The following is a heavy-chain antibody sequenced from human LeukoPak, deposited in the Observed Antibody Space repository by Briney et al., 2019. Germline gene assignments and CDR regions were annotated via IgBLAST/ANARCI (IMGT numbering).Heavy chain of an antibody. CDR3: ARALVAAAGPSFTPLRIKGFFKPDI. J-gene: IGHJ3*02. D-gene: IGHD6-13*01. V-gene: IGHV4-34*01. CDR2: INHSGST. CDR1: GGSFSGYY. Sequence: SETLSLTCAVYGGSFSGYYWSWIRQPPGKGLEWIGEINHSGSTNYNPSLKSRVTISVDTSKNQFSLKLSSVTAADTAVYYCARALVAAAGPSFTPLRIKGFFKPDIWGQGTMDTVSS.